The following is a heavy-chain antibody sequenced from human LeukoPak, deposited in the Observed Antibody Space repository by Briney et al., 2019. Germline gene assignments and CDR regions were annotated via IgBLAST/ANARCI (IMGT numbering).Heavy chain of an antibody. D-gene: IGHD2-15*01. CDR3: ARGGDIVVVVAATDY. Sequence: GASLRLSCAASGFTFSSYAMSWVRQAPGKGLEWVSTISDSGGSTYYADSVKGRFTISRDNAKNSLYLQMNSLRAEDTAVYYCARGGDIVVVVAATDYWGQGTLVTVSS. J-gene: IGHJ4*02. V-gene: IGHV3-23*01. CDR2: ISDSGGST. CDR1: GFTFSSYA.